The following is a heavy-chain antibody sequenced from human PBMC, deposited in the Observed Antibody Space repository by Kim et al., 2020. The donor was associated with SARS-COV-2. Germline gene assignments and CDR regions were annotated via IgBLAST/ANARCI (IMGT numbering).Heavy chain of an antibody. V-gene: IGHV4-59*01. CDR2: IYYTGGT. CDR1: GGSINSYY. Sequence: SETLSLTCTVSGGSINSYYWSLIRQPPEKGLEWIGYIYYTGGTNYNPSLSSRVTLSVDASKNQFSLKLTSVTAADTAVYYCARGGWSLDSWGQGTLVTVSS. D-gene: IGHD1-26*01. J-gene: IGHJ4*02. CDR3: ARGGWSLDS.